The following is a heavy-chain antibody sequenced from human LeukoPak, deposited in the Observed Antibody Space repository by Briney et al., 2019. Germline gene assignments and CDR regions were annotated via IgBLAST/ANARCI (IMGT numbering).Heavy chain of an antibody. CDR3: ASTVGATAAFDI. V-gene: IGHV1-69*13. CDR2: IIPIFGTA. D-gene: IGHD1-26*01. CDR1: GGTFSSYA. Sequence: SVKVSCKASGGTFSSYAISWVRQAPGQGLEWMGGIIPIFGTANYAQKFQGRVTITADESTSTAYMELSSLRSEDTAVYYCASTVGATAAFDIWGQGTMVTVSS. J-gene: IGHJ3*02.